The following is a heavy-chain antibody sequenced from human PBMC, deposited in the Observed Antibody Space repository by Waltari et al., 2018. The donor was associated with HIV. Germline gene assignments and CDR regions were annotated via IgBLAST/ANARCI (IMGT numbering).Heavy chain of an antibody. J-gene: IGHJ4*02. Sequence: QVQLVQSGAEVKKPGASVKVSCKVSGYTLTELSMHWVRQAPGKGLEWMGGFDPEDGETIDAQKFQCRVTMTEDTSTDTAYMELSSLRSEDTAVYYCATDISYDSSGYYYFDYWGQGTLVTVSS. D-gene: IGHD3-22*01. V-gene: IGHV1-24*01. CDR3: ATDISYDSSGYYYFDY. CDR2: FDPEDGET. CDR1: GYTLTELS.